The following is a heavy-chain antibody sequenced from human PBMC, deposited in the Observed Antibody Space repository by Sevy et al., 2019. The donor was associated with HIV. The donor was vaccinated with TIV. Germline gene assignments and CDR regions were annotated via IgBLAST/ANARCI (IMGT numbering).Heavy chain of an antibody. CDR3: ARDPPSYYDYRTGYHDS. Sequence: GGSLRLSCAASGFTFEDYGMSWVRQVPGKGPEWVSGINWSGGSTSYADSVKGRFTISRDNAKNSLFLQMKGLRAEDTALYYCARDPPSYYDYRTGYHDSWGQGTRVTVSS. D-gene: IGHD3-3*01. CDR1: GFTFEDYG. V-gene: IGHV3-20*04. J-gene: IGHJ4*02. CDR2: INWSGGST.